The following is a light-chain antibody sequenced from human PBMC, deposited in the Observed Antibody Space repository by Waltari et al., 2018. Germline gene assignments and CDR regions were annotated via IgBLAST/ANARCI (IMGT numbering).Light chain of an antibody. CDR1: QSVRIY. V-gene: IGKV3-11*01. Sequence: VLTQSPATLSLSPGDSATLSCRASQSVRIYLAWYQQKPGQAPRLLIYDASNRATGIPARFSGSGSGTDFTLTISSLEPEDFAVYYCQQRQHWPPITFGQGTRLEIK. CDR3: QQRQHWPPIT. CDR2: DAS. J-gene: IGKJ5*01.